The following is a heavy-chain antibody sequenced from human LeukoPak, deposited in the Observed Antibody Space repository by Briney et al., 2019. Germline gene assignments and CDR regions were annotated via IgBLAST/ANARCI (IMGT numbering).Heavy chain of an antibody. CDR2: IHPNSGGT. CDR1: GYTFTDSY. CDR3: ARLAAVPG. J-gene: IGHJ1*01. V-gene: IGHV1-2*02. Sequence: ASLKGSCKASGYTFTDSYLHWVRQAPVQGLEWMGWIHPNSGGTNYAQKFQGRVAMTRDTSISTAYMELSSLRSDDTAVYYCARLAAVPGWGQGTLVTVSS. D-gene: IGHD6-19*01.